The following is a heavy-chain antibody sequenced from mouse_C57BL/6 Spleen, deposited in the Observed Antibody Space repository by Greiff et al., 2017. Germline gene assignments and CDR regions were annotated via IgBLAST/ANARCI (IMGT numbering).Heavy chain of an antibody. Sequence: EVQLVESGGGLVKPGGSLKLSCAASGFTFSDYGMHWVRQAPEKGLEWVAYISSGSSTIYYADTVKGRFTISRDNAKNTLFLHMTSLRSEDTAMYYCATPVATGYFDVWGTGTTVTVSS. D-gene: IGHD1-1*01. J-gene: IGHJ1*03. CDR1: GFTFSDYG. CDR3: ATPVATGYFDV. CDR2: ISSGSSTI. V-gene: IGHV5-17*01.